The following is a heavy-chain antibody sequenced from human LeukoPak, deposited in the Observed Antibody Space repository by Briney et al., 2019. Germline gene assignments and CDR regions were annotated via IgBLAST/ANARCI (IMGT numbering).Heavy chain of an antibody. D-gene: IGHD6-19*01. J-gene: IGHJ4*02. Sequence: GGSLRLSCAASGFTFTSYGMHWVRQAPGKGLEWVAVISYDGGNKYYADSVKGRFTISRDNSKNTLYLQMNSLRAEDTAVYYCAKASSEQWLVPYFDYWGQGTLVTVSS. CDR1: GFTFTSYG. CDR3: AKASSEQWLVPYFDY. CDR2: ISYDGGNK. V-gene: IGHV3-30*18.